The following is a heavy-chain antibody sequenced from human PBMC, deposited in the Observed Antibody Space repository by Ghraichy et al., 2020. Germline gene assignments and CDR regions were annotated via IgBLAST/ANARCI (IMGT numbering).Heavy chain of an antibody. V-gene: IGHV3-7*03. D-gene: IGHD3-16*01. CDR3: ATGGRGST. J-gene: IGHJ5*02. CDR1: GFTFSSYW. Sequence: GGSLRLSCAASGFTFSSYWMSWVRQAPGKGLEWVANIKHDGSAQYYVDSMKDRFTISRDNAKNFLYLQMNSLRAEDTAVYYCATGGRGSTWGQGTLVTVSS. CDR2: IKHDGSAQ.